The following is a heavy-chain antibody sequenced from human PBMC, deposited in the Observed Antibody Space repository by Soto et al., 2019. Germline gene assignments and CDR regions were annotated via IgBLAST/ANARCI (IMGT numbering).Heavy chain of an antibody. J-gene: IGHJ4*02. D-gene: IGHD1-26*01. CDR2: IKGSHAGGTT. Sequence: EVQLVESGGGLVEPGGSIRLSCVASGFTFTKAYMTWVRQAPGKGLEWVGRIKGSHAGGTTDYATSVKGRFTISRDDTKNTLYLQMHTLKTEDTYVYYCAREGGYPGSNFDGAYWGQGTLVTVSS. CDR3: AREGGYPGSNFDGAY. V-gene: IGHV3-15*01. CDR1: GFTFTKAY.